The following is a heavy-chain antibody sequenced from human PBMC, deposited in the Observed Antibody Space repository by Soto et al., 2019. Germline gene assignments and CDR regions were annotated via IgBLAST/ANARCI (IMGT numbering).Heavy chain of an antibody. J-gene: IGHJ6*02. CDR2: IRRKANSYTT. D-gene: IGHD3-10*01. Sequence: EVQLVASGGALVQPGGSLRLSCAASGLIFSDYHMDWVRQAPGKGLEWVGRIRRKANSYTTEYAASVKGRFTISRDDSKNSLYLQMNSLKSEDTAVYYCAMLGGWSGGSSGMDVWGQGTTVTVSS. CDR3: AMLGGWSGGSSGMDV. CDR1: GLIFSDYH. V-gene: IGHV3-72*01.